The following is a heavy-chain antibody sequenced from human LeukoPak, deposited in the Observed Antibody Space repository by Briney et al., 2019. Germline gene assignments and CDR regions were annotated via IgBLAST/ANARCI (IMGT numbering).Heavy chain of an antibody. J-gene: IGHJ4*02. V-gene: IGHV1-18*04. CDR2: ISAYNGNT. CDR3: AREWGDYGDYDPLDY. D-gene: IGHD4-17*01. Sequence: ASVKVSCKASGYSFTSYGISWVRQAPGQGLDWMGWISAYNGNTNYAQKLQGRVTMTTDTSTSTAYMELRSLRSDDTAVYYCAREWGDYGDYDPLDYWGQGTLVTVSS. CDR1: GYSFTSYG.